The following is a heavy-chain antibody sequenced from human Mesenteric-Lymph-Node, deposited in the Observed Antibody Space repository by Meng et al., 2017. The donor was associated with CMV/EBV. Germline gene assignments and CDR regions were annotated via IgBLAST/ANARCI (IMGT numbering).Heavy chain of an antibody. CDR1: GGTFSSYA. D-gene: IGHD3-3*01. V-gene: IGHV1-69*04. J-gene: IGHJ6*02. CDR3: ARVGRFLEWLFYYYYGMDV. CDR2: IIPILGIA. Sequence: SVKVSCKASGGTFSSYAISWVRQAPGQGLEWMGRIIPILGIANYAQKFQGRVTITADKSTSTAYMELSSLRSEDTAVYYCARVGRFLEWLFYYYYGMDVWGQGTTVTVSS.